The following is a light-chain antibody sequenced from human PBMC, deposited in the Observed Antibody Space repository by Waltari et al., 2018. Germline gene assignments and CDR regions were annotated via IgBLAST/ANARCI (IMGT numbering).Light chain of an antibody. CDR3: AAWDDSLNGVV. CDR2: RNT. J-gene: IGLJ2*01. Sequence: QSVLTQPPSASGTPGQRATIPCSGSSSNIGSNTVNWYQQLPGTAPKPLYYRNTQRPSGVPDRFSGSKSGTSASLAISGLQSEDEADYYCAAWDDSLNGVVFGGGTKLTVL. CDR1: SSNIGSNT. V-gene: IGLV1-44*01.